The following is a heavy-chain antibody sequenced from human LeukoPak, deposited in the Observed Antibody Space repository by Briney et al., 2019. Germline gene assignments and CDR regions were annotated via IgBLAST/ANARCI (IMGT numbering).Heavy chain of an antibody. CDR2: INPDSGGT. D-gene: IGHD6-19*01. J-gene: IGHJ4*02. Sequence: ASVKVSCKASGYTFTGYYIHWVRQAPGQGLEWMGWINPDSGGTNYAQKFQGRVTMTRDTSIRTAYMELSRPRSDDTAVYYCARVLFYSSGNKSNRVDYWGQGTLVTVSS. V-gene: IGHV1-2*02. CDR1: GYTFTGYY. CDR3: ARVLFYSSGNKSNRVDY.